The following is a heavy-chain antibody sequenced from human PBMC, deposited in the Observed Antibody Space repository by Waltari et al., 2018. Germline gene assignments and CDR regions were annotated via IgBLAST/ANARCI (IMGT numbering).Heavy chain of an antibody. J-gene: IGHJ4*02. V-gene: IGHV4-39*01. Sequence: QLQLQESGPGLVKPSETLSLTCTVSGGSISSSSYYWGWLRQPPGKGLEWIGSIYYSGSTYYNPSLKSRVTISVDTSKNQFSLKLSSVTAADTAVYYCARSAYGDFWSGYKTGFDYWGQGTLVTVSS. D-gene: IGHD3-3*01. CDR3: ARSAYGDFWSGYKTGFDY. CDR2: IYYSGST. CDR1: GGSISSSSYY.